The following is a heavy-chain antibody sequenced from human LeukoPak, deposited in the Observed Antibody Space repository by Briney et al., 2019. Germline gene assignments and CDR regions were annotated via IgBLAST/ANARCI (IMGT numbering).Heavy chain of an antibody. D-gene: IGHD3-3*01. CDR3: ARVGILPFPSNWFDP. CDR1: GASISSYY. CDR2: IYYSGST. V-gene: IGHV4-59*01. J-gene: IGHJ5*02. Sequence: PSETLSLTCTVSGASISSYYWSWIRQPPGKGLEWIGYIYYSGSTRYNPSLKSRVTISVDTSKNQFSLKLSSVTAADTAVYYCARVGILPFPSNWFDPWGQGTLVTVSS.